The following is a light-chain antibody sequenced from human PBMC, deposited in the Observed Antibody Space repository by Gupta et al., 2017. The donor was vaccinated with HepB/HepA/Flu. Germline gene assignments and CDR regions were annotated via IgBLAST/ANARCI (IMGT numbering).Light chain of an antibody. V-gene: IGKV3-11*01. J-gene: IGKJ1*01. CDR3: QQRSNWPWT. CDR1: TNVGSY. CDR2: YAS. Sequence: EIVLPQSPALLSLPPGARATISCSASTNVGSYLAWYQQKPGQAPRLLIYYASNRATGIPARFSGSGSGTDFILIISSLEPEDVAVYYCQQRSNWPWTFGQGTKVEVK.